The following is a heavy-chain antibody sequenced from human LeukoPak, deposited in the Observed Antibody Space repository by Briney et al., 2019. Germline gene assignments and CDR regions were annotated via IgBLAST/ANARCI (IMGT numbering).Heavy chain of an antibody. CDR1: GFTLSTYW. J-gene: IGHJ4*02. V-gene: IGHV3-74*01. Sequence: PEGSLRLSCAASGFTLSTYWMHWVRQGPGKGLVWVSCINSDGSRTTYADSVKGRFTISRDNAKNTLYLQMNTLRVEDTAVYYCARGSWSAADTNIDYWGQGTLVTVSS. CDR3: ARGSWSAADTNIDY. CDR2: INSDGSRT. D-gene: IGHD6-13*01.